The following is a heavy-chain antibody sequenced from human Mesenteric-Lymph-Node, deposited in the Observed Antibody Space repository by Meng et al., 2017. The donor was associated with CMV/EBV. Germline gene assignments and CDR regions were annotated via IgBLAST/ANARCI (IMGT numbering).Heavy chain of an antibody. Sequence: GGSLRLSCAASGFLVSSNYMSWVRQASGKGLEWVSTLYSGGTTFYADSVRGRFTISRDNSKNTLYLQMNSLRAEDTAVYYCAREGLRGAFDIWGQGTMVTVSS. CDR2: LYSGGTT. CDR3: AREGLRGAFDI. CDR1: GFLVSSNY. D-gene: IGHD3-10*01. J-gene: IGHJ3*02. V-gene: IGHV3-53*05.